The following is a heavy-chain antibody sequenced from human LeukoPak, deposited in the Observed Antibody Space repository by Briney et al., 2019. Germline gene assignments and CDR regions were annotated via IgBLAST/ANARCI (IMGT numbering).Heavy chain of an antibody. Sequence: SVKVSCKASGGTYSSYAISWVRQAPGQGLEWMGGIIPIFGTANYAQKFQGRVTITTDESTSTAYMELSSLRSEDTAVYYCARDVEIFLRGYYMDVWGKGTTVTVSS. V-gene: IGHV1-69*05. CDR1: GGTYSSYA. CDR2: IIPIFGTA. CDR3: ARDVEIFLRGYYMDV. D-gene: IGHD5-24*01. J-gene: IGHJ6*03.